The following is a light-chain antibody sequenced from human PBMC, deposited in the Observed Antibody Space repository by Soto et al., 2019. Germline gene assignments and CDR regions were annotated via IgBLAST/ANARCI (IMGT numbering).Light chain of an antibody. J-gene: IGKJ3*01. CDR2: KAS. CDR3: QQYNSFPFT. V-gene: IGKV1-5*03. CDR1: QSISSW. Sequence: DIQMTQSPSTLSASVGDRVTITCRASQSISSWLAWYQQKPGKAPNLLIYKASSLESGVPSRFSGSGSGTEFTLTISSLQPGDFATYYCQQYNSFPFTFGPGTKVDIK.